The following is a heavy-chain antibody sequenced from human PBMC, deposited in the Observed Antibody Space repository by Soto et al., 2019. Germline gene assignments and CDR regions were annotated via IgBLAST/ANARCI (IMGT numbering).Heavy chain of an antibody. CDR3: ARHVEVRGVVINGWFDP. CDR2: IYHSGST. J-gene: IGHJ5*02. D-gene: IGHD3-10*01. V-gene: IGHV4-30-2*01. CDR1: GGSISSGGYS. Sequence: SETLSLTCAVSGGSISSGGYSWSWIRQPPGKGLEWIGYIYHSGSTYYNPSLKSRVTISVDRSKNQFSLKLSSVTAADTAVYYCARHVEVRGVVINGWFDPWGQGTLVTVSS.